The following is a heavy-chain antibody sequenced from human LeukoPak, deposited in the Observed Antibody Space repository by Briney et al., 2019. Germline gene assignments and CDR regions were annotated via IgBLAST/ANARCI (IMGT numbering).Heavy chain of an antibody. V-gene: IGHV1-3*01. CDR2: INAGNGNT. Sequence: ASVKVSCKASGYTFTSYAMHWVRQAPGQRLEWMGWINAGNGNTKYSQKFQGRVTITRDTSASTAYMELSSPRSEDTAVYYCARAPHSSSWYERWFDPWGQGTLVTVSS. CDR3: ARAPHSSSWYERWFDP. CDR1: GYTFTSYA. D-gene: IGHD6-13*01. J-gene: IGHJ5*02.